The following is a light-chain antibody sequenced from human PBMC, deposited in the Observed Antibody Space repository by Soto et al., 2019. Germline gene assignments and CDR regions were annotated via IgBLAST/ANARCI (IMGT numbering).Light chain of an antibody. J-gene: IGLJ2*01. CDR2: SNN. CDR3: AAWDYSLNGVV. CDR1: SSNIGSNT. Sequence: QSVLTQPPSACGTPGQRVTISFSGSSSNIGSNTVNCYEQLPGTAPKLLIYSNNQRPSGLPDRFSGSKSGTSASRAISGLQSEYEADYSCAAWDYSLNGVVSGRGTKLTVL. V-gene: IGLV1-44*01.